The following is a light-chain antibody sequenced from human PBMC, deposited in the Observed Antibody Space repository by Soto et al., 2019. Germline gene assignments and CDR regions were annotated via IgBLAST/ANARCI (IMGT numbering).Light chain of an antibody. CDR3: SSYTSSSTPYV. J-gene: IGLJ1*01. V-gene: IGLV2-14*01. Sequence: QSALTQPASVSGSTGQSITIFCTGTSSDVGGYNYVSWYQQHPGKAPKLMIYDVSNRPSGVSNRFSGSKSGNTASLTISGLQAEDEADYYCSSYTSSSTPYVFGTGTKVTVL. CDR2: DVS. CDR1: SSDVGGYNY.